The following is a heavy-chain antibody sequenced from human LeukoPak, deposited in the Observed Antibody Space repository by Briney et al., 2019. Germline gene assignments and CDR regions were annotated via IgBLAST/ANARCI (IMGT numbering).Heavy chain of an antibody. CDR3: ARQHCSGGDCYFFD. V-gene: IGHV3-33*01. Sequence: PGGSLRFSCAASGFTFSNYGMHWVRQAPGKGLEWVALIWYDGNNKYYADSVKGRFTISRDNSKNTLYLQLNSLRAGDTAVYYCARQHCSGGDCYFFDWGQGTLVTVSS. CDR2: IWYDGNNK. D-gene: IGHD2-15*01. J-gene: IGHJ4*02. CDR1: GFTFSNYG.